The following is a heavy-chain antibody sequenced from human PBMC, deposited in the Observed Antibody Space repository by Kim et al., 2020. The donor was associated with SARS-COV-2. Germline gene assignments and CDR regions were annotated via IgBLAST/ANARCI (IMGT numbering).Heavy chain of an antibody. D-gene: IGHD3-22*01. J-gene: IGHJ3*02. CDR3: ARTNYYDSNLPSAFDI. V-gene: IGHV5-51*01. Sequence: GESLKISCKGSGYSFTSYWIGWVRQMPGKGLEWMGIIYPGDSDTRYSPSFQGQVTISADKSISTAYLQWSSLKASDTAMYYCARTNYYDSNLPSAFDIWGQGTMVTVSS. CDR2: IYPGDSDT. CDR1: GYSFTSYW.